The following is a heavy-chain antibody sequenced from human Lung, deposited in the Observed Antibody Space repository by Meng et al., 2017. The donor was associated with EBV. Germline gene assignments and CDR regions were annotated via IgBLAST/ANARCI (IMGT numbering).Heavy chain of an antibody. V-gene: IGHV1-69*01. J-gene: IGHJ4*02. CDR3: ASESGGGFTPDY. Sequence: GEVVESGAEVDEPGSSVKVSGKSPGGNFRRGAVSWVRQAPGQGLEWMGGLMPMSDAPHYAQKFQDRVRITADESTSTHYMDLSGLRSEDTAVYYCASESGGGFTPDYWGQGTLVTVSS. CDR2: LMPMSDAP. CDR1: GGNFRRGA. D-gene: IGHD3-10*01.